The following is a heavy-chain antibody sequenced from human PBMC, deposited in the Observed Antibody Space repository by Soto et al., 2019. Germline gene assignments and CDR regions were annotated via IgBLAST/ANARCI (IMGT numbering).Heavy chain of an antibody. J-gene: IGHJ6*03. V-gene: IGHV3-33*01. CDR1: GFTFSSYG. CDR2: IWYDGSNK. D-gene: IGHD3-9*01. Sequence: QVQLVESGGGVVQPGRSLRLSCAASGFTFSSYGMHWVRQAPGKGLEWVAVIWYDGSNKYYADSVKGRFNISRDNSKNTLYLQMNSLRAEGTAVYYCPREGYYDILTCYYTGGYYYYYMDVWGKGTTVTVSS. CDR3: PREGYYDILTCYYTGGYYYYYMDV.